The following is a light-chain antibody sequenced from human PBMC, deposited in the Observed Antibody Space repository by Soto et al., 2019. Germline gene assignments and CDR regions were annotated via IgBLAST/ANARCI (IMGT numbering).Light chain of an antibody. Sequence: EIVMTQSPATLSVSPGERATLSCRASQSISSNLAWYQQKPGQAPRLLIYGASTRATGIPARFSGSGSGTDLTLTISSLQSEDFAVYYCQQYNNWPPDTFGPGTKVDIK. CDR2: GAS. J-gene: IGKJ3*01. CDR3: QQYNNWPPDT. V-gene: IGKV3-15*01. CDR1: QSISSN.